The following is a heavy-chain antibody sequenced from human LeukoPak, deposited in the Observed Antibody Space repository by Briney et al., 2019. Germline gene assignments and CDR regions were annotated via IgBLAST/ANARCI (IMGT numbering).Heavy chain of an antibody. D-gene: IGHD3-10*01. Sequence: SETLSLTCTVSGGSISSSSYYWGWIRQPPGKGLEWIGSIYYSGSTYYNPSLKSRVTISVDTSKNQFSLKLSSVTAADTAVYYCARGWGTAMVRGYYFDYWGQGTQVTVSS. CDR1: GGSISSSSYY. J-gene: IGHJ4*02. CDR3: ARGWGTAMVRGYYFDY. V-gene: IGHV4-39*07. CDR2: IYYSGST.